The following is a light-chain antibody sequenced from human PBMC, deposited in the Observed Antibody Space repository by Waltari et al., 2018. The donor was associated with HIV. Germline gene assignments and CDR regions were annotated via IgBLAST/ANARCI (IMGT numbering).Light chain of an antibody. CDR2: EVN. J-gene: IGLJ1*01. V-gene: IGLV2-11*01. Sequence: QSALTQPRSVSGSPGQSVTISCTGTSSDIGYFEYVSWYQQFPGKSPQVIIYEVNQRPSGVPDRFTGSKSGITASLTISGLQGEDEADYYCCSYAGAYTYVFGTGTKVTVL. CDR3: CSYAGAYTYV. CDR1: SSDIGYFEY.